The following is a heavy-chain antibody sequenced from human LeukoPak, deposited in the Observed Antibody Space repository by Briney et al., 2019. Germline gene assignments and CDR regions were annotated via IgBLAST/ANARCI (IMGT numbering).Heavy chain of an antibody. V-gene: IGHV3-48*03. D-gene: IGHD3-9*01. CDR1: GFTLSSYE. Sequence: GGSLRLSCAASGFTLSSYEMNWVRQAPGEGLEWVSYISSSGSTIYYADSVKGRFTISRDNAKNSLYLQMNSLRAEDTAVCYCARDRGDYDILTGLDYWGQGTLVTVSS. J-gene: IGHJ4*02. CDR3: ARDRGDYDILTGLDY. CDR2: ISSSGSTI.